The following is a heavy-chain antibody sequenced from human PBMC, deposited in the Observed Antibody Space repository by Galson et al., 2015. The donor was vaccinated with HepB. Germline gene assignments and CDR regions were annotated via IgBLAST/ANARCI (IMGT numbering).Heavy chain of an antibody. Sequence: SLRLSCAASGFTFSSYAMSWVRQAPGKGLEWVSAISGSGGSTYYADSVKGRFTISRDNSKNTLYLQMNSLRAEDTAVYYCAKGLGEVTSERYYYGSGSYSDYYGMDVWGQGTTVTVSS. V-gene: IGHV3-23*01. D-gene: IGHD3-10*01. CDR2: ISGSGGST. J-gene: IGHJ6*02. CDR3: AKGLGEVTSERYYYGSGSYSDYYGMDV. CDR1: GFTFSSYA.